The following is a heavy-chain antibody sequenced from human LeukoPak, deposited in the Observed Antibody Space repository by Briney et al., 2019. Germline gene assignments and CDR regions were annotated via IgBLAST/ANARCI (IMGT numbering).Heavy chain of an antibody. V-gene: IGHV3-30*03. CDR1: GFTFSSYG. CDR2: ISYDGSNK. J-gene: IGHJ5*02. CDR3: ARGPPLFDP. Sequence: GGSLRLSCAASGFTFSSYGMHWVRQAPGKGLEWVAVISYDGSNKYYADSVKGRFTISRDNAKNSLYLQMSSLRAEDTGLYYCARGPPLFDPWGQGTLVTVSS.